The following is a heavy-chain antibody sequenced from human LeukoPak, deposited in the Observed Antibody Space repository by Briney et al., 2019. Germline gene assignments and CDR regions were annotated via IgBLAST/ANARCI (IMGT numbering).Heavy chain of an antibody. CDR1: GFTFRSYE. CDR2: ISGGGDSI. Sequence: SGGSLRLSCSASGFTFRSYEMNWVRQAPGQGLEWISYISGGGDSIYYADSVKGRFTISRDNAENSLFLQMNSLTADDTAVYYCARERTTIVSGTTIGAYWGPGTLVTVSS. J-gene: IGHJ4*02. D-gene: IGHD2/OR15-2a*01. CDR3: ARERTTIVSGTTIGAY. V-gene: IGHV3-48*03.